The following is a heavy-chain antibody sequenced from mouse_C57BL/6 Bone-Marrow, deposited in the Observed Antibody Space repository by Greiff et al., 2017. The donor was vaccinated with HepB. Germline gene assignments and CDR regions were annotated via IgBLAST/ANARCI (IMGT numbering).Heavy chain of an antibody. CDR2: ISYDGSN. Sequence: EVQVVESGPGLVKPSQSLSLTCSVTGYSITSGYYWNWIRQFPGNKLEWMGYISYDGSNNYNPSLKNRISITRDTSKNQFFLKLNSVTTEDTATYYCASGGTIDYGSSSFAYWGQGTLVTVSA. CDR3: ASGGTIDYGSSSFAY. CDR1: GYSITSGYY. D-gene: IGHD1-1*01. V-gene: IGHV3-6*01. J-gene: IGHJ3*01.